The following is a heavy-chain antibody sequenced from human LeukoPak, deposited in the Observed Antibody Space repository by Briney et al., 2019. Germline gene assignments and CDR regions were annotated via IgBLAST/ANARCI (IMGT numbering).Heavy chain of an antibody. V-gene: IGHV1-2*02. CDR1: GYTFTGYY. J-gene: IGHJ6*03. Sequence: ASVKVSCKASGYTFTGYYMHWVRQAPGQGLEWMGWINPNSGGTNYAQRFQGRVTMTRDTSISTAYMELSRLRSDDTAVYYCGRIQNDYYYYYMDVWGKGTTVTVSS. D-gene: IGHD2-15*01. CDR2: INPNSGGT. CDR3: GRIQNDYYYYYMDV.